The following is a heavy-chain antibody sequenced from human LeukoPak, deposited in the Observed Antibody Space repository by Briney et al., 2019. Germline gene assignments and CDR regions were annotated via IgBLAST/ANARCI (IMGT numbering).Heavy chain of an antibody. V-gene: IGHV3-30*02. CDR1: GVTFISYG. Sequence: GASLRLSCAASGVTFISYGIHWVRQAPGKGLEWVAFIRYDGSNKYYADSVKGRFTISRDNSKNTLYLQMNSLRAEDTAVYYCAKDQTSLGGYSYGHDYWGQGTLVTVSS. CDR3: AKDQTSLGGYSYGHDY. CDR2: IRYDGSNK. J-gene: IGHJ4*02. D-gene: IGHD5-18*01.